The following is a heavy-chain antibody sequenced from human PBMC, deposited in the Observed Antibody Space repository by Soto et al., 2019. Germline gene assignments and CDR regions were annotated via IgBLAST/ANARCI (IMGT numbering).Heavy chain of an antibody. CDR2: IRSKAYGGTT. CDR3: TRPKAAGYNWFDP. CDR1: GFTFSSYA. V-gene: IGHV3-49*03. Sequence: PGGSLRLSCAASGFTFSSYAMSWFRQAPGKGLEWVGFIRSKAYGGTTEYAASVKGRFTISRDDSKSIAYLQMNSLKTEDTAVYYCTRPKAAGYNWFDPWGQGTLVTVSS. D-gene: IGHD6-13*01. J-gene: IGHJ5*02.